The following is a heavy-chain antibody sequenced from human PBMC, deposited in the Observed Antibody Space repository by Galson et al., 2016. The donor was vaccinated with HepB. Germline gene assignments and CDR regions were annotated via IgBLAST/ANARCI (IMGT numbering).Heavy chain of an antibody. D-gene: IGHD6-19*01. CDR2: INPNGGGT. CDR1: GYTFTGHY. V-gene: IGHV1-2*02. CDR3: ARVGSNGWSYSYLDY. Sequence: SVKVSCKASGYTFTGHYIHWVRQAPGQGLEWMGWINPNGGGTNSAQKLHGRLTMTRDTSVTTAHMELTRLTSDDTAVYFCARVGSNGWSYSYLDYWGQGTLRTVSS. J-gene: IGHJ4*02.